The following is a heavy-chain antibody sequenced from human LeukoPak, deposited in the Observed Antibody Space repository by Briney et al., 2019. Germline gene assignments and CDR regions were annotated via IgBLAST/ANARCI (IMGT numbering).Heavy chain of an antibody. D-gene: IGHD6-13*01. CDR1: GYTFTSYD. Sequence: ASVKVSCKASGYTFTSYDINWVRQAPGQGLEWMGWISAYNGNTNYAQKLQGRVTMTTDTSTSTAYMELRSLRSDDTAVYYCAREGQDEAAAGTAYYYYMDVWGKGTTVTVSS. CDR3: AREGQDEAAAGTAYYYYMDV. J-gene: IGHJ6*03. V-gene: IGHV1-18*01. CDR2: ISAYNGNT.